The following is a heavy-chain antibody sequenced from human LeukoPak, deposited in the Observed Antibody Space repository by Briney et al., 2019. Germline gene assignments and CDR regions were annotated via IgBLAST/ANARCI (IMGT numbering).Heavy chain of an antibody. CDR1: GYTLTELS. Sequence: ASVKVSCKVSGYTLTELSMHWARQAPGKGLEWMGGFDPEDGETIYAQKFQGRVTMTRDTSTSTVYMELSSLRSEDTAVYYCARGVTVTDYGDYVPYFQHWGQGTLVTVSS. J-gene: IGHJ1*01. V-gene: IGHV1-24*01. CDR3: ARGVTVTDYGDYVPYFQH. CDR2: FDPEDGET. D-gene: IGHD4-17*01.